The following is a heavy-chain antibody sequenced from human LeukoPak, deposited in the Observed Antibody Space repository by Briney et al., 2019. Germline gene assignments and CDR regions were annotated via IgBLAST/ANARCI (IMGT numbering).Heavy chain of an antibody. Sequence: SVKVSCKASGGTFSSYAISWVRQAPGQGLEWMGRIIPIFGTANNAQKFQGRVTITTDESTSTAYMELSSLRSEDTAVYYCASRSSGYLDAFDIWGQGTMVTVSS. CDR1: GGTFSSYA. J-gene: IGHJ3*02. V-gene: IGHV1-69*05. CDR3: ASRSSGYLDAFDI. D-gene: IGHD3-22*01. CDR2: IIPIFGTA.